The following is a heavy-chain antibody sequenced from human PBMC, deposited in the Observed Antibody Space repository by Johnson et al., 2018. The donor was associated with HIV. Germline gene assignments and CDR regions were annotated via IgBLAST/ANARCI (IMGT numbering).Heavy chain of an antibody. V-gene: IGHV3-7*01. CDR3: ARVKSYGNWGSRKGGRESRAAFDI. CDR1: GFTFSSYW. Sequence: VQLVEFGGGLVQPGGSLRLSCAASGFTFSSYWMSWVRQAPGKGLEWVANIKQDGSEKYYVDSVKGRFTISRDNAKNSLYLQMNSLRAEDTAVYYCARVKSYGNWGSRKGGRESRAAFDIWGQGTMVTVSS. J-gene: IGHJ3*02. D-gene: IGHD7-27*01. CDR2: IKQDGSEK.